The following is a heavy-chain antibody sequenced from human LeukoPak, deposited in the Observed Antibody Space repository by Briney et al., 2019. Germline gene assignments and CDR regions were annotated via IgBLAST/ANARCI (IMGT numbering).Heavy chain of an antibody. CDR1: GFTFSDYY. D-gene: IGHD3-22*01. Sequence: GGSLRLSCAASGFTFSDYYMSWIRQAPGKGLEWVAVIWYDGSNKYYADSVKGRFTISRDNSKNTLYLQMNSLRAEDTAVYYCAGGERGYYDSSGYYYGGFDYWGQGTLVTVSS. V-gene: IGHV3-33*08. CDR2: IWYDGSNK. J-gene: IGHJ4*02. CDR3: AGGERGYYDSSGYYYGGFDY.